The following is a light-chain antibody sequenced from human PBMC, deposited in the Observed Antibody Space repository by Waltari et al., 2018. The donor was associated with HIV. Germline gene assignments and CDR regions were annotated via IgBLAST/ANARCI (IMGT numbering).Light chain of an antibody. J-gene: IGKJ5*01. CDR3: QQYDNLPIT. CDR1: QDISNC. V-gene: IGKV1-33*01. Sequence: DIQMTQSPSSLSASVGDRVTITCPASQDISNCLNWYQQKPGKAPNLLIYDAYSLQTGVPSRFSGSGSGTDFTFTITSLQTEDIATYYCQQYDNLPITFGQGTRLEIK. CDR2: DAY.